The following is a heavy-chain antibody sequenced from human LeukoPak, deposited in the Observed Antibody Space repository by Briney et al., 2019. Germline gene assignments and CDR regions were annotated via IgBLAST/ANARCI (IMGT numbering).Heavy chain of an antibody. CDR3: ARAPQKRGYWYYYYYYMDV. D-gene: IGHD3-22*01. J-gene: IGHJ6*03. V-gene: IGHV1-2*02. CDR1: GYTFTGYY. Sequence: ASVKVSCKASGYTFTGYYMHWVRQAPGQGLEWMGWINPNSGGTNYAQKFQGRVTMTRDTSISTAYMELSRLRSEDTAVYYCARAPQKRGYWYYYYYYMDVWGKGTTVTVSS. CDR2: INPNSGGT.